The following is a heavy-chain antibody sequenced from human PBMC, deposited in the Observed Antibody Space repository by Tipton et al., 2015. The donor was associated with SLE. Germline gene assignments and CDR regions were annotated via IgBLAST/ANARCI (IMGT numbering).Heavy chain of an antibody. CDR1: GGSISSYY. CDR3: ARSGARSGYYG. D-gene: IGHD3-3*01. J-gene: IGHJ4*02. V-gene: IGHV4-4*09. CDR2: IYTSGST. Sequence: SLTCTVSGGSISSYYWSWIRQPPGKGLEWIGYIYTSGSTNYNPSLKSRVTISVDTSKNQFSLKLSSVTAADTAVYYCARSGARSGYYGWGQGTLVTVSS.